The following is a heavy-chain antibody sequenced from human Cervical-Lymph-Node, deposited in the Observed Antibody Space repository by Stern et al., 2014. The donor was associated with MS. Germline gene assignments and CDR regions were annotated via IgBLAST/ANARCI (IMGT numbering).Heavy chain of an antibody. CDR1: GGTFSSYA. J-gene: IGHJ6*02. CDR3: ARGELKEGLVRGMDV. CDR2: IITIFGTA. V-gene: IGHV1-69*01. D-gene: IGHD1-26*01. Sequence: QVQLVESGAEVKEPGSSVKVSCKASGGTFSSYAIRWVRQAPGPGLEWVGGIITIFGTANYAQKFQGRVTITADESTSTAYMELSSLRSEDTAVYYCARGELKEGLVRGMDVWGQGTTVTVSS.